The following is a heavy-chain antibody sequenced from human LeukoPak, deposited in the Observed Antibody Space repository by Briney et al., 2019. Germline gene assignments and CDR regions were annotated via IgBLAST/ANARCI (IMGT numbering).Heavy chain of an antibody. CDR3: ARERGGDYFDY. V-gene: IGHV3-11*01. CDR2: ISSSGSTI. CDR1: GFTFSDYY. Sequence: GGSLRLPCAASGFTFSDYYMSWIRQAPGKGLEWVSYISSSGSTIYYADSVKGRFTISRDNAKNSLSLQMNSLRAEDPAVYYCARERGGDYFDYWGQGTLVTVSS. D-gene: IGHD2-21*01. J-gene: IGHJ4*02.